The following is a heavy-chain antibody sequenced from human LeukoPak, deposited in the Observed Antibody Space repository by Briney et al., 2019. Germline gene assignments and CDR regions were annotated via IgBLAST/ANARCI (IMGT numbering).Heavy chain of an antibody. CDR2: INPNSGGT. J-gene: IGHJ6*02. V-gene: IGHV1-2*02. Sequence: GASVKVSCKASGYTFTGYYMHWVRQAPGQGLEWMGWINPNSGGTNYAQKFQGRVTMTRDTSISTAYMELSRLRSDDTAVYYCARDRCGGSCLGTYYGMDVWGQGTTVTVSS. CDR1: GYTFTGYY. CDR3: ARDRCGGSCLGTYYGMDV. D-gene: IGHD2-15*01.